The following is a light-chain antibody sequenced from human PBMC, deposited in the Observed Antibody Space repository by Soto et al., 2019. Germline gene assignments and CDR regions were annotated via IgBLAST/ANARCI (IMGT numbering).Light chain of an antibody. CDR3: QQYNNWWT. CDR1: QSVSSN. V-gene: IGKV3-15*01. Sequence: EIVMTQFPATLSVSPGERATLSCRASQSVSSNLAWYQQKPGQAPRLLISGASTRATGIPARFSGSGSGTEFTLTISSLQSEDFAVYYCQQYNNWWTFGQGTKVEIK. CDR2: GAS. J-gene: IGKJ1*01.